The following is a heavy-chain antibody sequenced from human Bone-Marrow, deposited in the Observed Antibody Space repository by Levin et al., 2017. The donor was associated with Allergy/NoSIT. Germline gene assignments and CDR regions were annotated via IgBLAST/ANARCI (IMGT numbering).Heavy chain of an antibody. J-gene: IGHJ4*02. CDR1: GGSVSSGSYY. CDR3: ARAPADSSGWFGEYYFDY. V-gene: IGHV4-61*01. CDR2: IYYTGST. Sequence: SETLSLTCSVSGGSVSSGSYYWSWIRPPPGKGLEWIGYIYYTGSTDYNPSLKSRVAISIDTWKNQLSLKLSSVTAADTAVYYCARAPADSSGWFGEYYFDYWGQGTLVTVSS. D-gene: IGHD6-19*01.